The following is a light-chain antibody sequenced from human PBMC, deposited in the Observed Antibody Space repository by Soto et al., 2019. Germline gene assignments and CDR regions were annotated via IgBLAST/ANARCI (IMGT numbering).Light chain of an antibody. Sequence: QSVLTPPPSVSGAPGQRVTISCTGSSSNIGAGHDVHWYQQLPGTAPKLLIYGNSNRPSGVPDRFSGSKSGTSASLAITGLQAEDEADYYCQSYDSSLHVVFGVGTKLTVL. CDR2: GNS. J-gene: IGLJ2*01. CDR3: QSYDSSLHVV. CDR1: SSNIGAGHD. V-gene: IGLV1-40*01.